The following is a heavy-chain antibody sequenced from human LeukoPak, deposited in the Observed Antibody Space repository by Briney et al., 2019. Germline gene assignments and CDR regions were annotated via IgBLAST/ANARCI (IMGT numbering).Heavy chain of an antibody. J-gene: IGHJ4*02. CDR1: GFTFSSYG. V-gene: IGHV3-30*02. Sequence: AGSLRLSCAASGFTFSSYGMHWVRQAPGKGLEWVAYLRYGGSNKYYPDSVKGRFTISRDNSENTLYLQMNSLRAEDTAVYYCAKDESKDVGAVTRWGQGTLVTVSS. D-gene: IGHD1-26*01. CDR2: LRYGGSNK. CDR3: AKDESKDVGAVTR.